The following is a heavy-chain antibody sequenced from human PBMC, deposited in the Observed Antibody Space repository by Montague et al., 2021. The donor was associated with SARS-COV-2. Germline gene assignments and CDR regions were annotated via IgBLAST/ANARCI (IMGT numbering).Heavy chain of an antibody. Sequence: SLRLSCPASGFTVSSNYMSWVRQAPGKGLEWVSVIYSGGSTYYADSVKGRFTISRHNSKNTLYLQMNSLRAEDTAVYYCAREIAAAAYGWNWFDPWGQGTLVTVSS. J-gene: IGHJ5*02. CDR1: GFTVSSNY. CDR3: AREIAAAAYGWNWFDP. V-gene: IGHV3-53*04. D-gene: IGHD6-13*01. CDR2: IYSGGST.